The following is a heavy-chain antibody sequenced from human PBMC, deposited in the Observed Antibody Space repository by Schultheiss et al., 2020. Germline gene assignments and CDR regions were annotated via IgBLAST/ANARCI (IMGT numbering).Heavy chain of an antibody. CDR3: ARHTVSYGGEIDY. CDR2: IYYSGST. CDR1: GGSISSYY. J-gene: IGHJ4*02. Sequence: SETLSLTCTVSGGSISSYYWSWIRQHPGKGLEWIGYIYYSGSTYYNPSLKSRVTISVDTSKNQFSLKLSSVTAADTAVYYCARHTVSYGGEIDYWGQGTLVTVSS. V-gene: IGHV4-59*08. D-gene: IGHD4-23*01.